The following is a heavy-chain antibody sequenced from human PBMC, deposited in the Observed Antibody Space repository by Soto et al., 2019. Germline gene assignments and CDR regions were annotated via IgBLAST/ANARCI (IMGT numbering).Heavy chain of an antibody. J-gene: IGHJ6*02. CDR1: GFTFSSYG. D-gene: IGHD2-15*01. V-gene: IGHV3-30*18. CDR3: ANLGSAGVGV. CDR2: ISYDGSNK. Sequence: QVQLVESGGGVVQPGRSLRLSSAASGFTFSSYGMHWVRQAPGKGLEWGAVISYDGSNKYYADSVKGRFTISRDNSKNTLYLQMNSLRAEDTAVYYCANLGSAGVGVWGQGTTVTVSS.